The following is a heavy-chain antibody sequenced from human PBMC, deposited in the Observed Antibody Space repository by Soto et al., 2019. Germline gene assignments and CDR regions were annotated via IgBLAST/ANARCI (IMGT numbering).Heavy chain of an antibody. CDR1: GFTFSSYA. Sequence: GGSLRLSCAASGFTFSSYAMHWVRQAPGKGLDYVSAISSNGGSTYYANSVKGRFTISRDNSKNTLYLQMGSLRAEDMAVYYCARGANCTNGVCYTQYYFDYWGQGTLVTVSS. CDR3: ARGANCTNGVCYTQYYFDY. CDR2: ISSNGGST. V-gene: IGHV3-64*01. D-gene: IGHD2-8*01. J-gene: IGHJ4*02.